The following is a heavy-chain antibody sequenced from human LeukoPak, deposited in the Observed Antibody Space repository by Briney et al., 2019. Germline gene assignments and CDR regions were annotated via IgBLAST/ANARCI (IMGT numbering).Heavy chain of an antibody. V-gene: IGHV3-30*02. J-gene: IGHJ4*02. CDR2: IRSDGSNK. D-gene: IGHD3-22*01. Sequence: GGSLRLSCAASGFTFGSYGMHWVRQAPGKGLEWVTFIRSDGSNKYYADFVKGRFTISRDNSKNTLYLQMNTLIADDTAVYYCAKRDYYYDSSGYYYERGFDFWGQGTLVTVSS. CDR3: AKRDYYYDSSGYYYERGFDF. CDR1: GFTFGSYG.